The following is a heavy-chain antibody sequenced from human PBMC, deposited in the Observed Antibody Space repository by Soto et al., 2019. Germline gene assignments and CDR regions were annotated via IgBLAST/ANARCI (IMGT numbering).Heavy chain of an antibody. D-gene: IGHD1-7*01. Sequence: GGSLRLSCAASGFTFSTYGMHWVRQAPGKGLEWVAVISYDGGNKYYADSVKGRFTISRDNSKNTLYLQMNSLRVEDTAVYYCAKDRVPELRHFYYGMDVWGQGTTVTVSS. CDR3: AKDRVPELRHFYYGMDV. V-gene: IGHV3-30*18. CDR2: ISYDGGNK. CDR1: GFTFSTYG. J-gene: IGHJ6*02.